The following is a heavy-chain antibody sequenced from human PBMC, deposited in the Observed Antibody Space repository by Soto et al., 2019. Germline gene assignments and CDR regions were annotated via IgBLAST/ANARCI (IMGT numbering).Heavy chain of an antibody. D-gene: IGHD6-13*01. CDR1: GGSISSGGYY. CDR2: IYYSGST. CDR3: ARPFGVAAAGPFDY. V-gene: IGHV4-31*03. J-gene: IGHJ4*02. Sequence: QVQLQESGPGLVKPSQTLSLTCTVSGGSISSGGYYWSWIRQHPGKGLEWIGCIYYSGSTYYKPSLKSRVTISVDTSKNQFSLKLSSVTAADTAVHYCARPFGVAAAGPFDYWGPGTLVTVSS.